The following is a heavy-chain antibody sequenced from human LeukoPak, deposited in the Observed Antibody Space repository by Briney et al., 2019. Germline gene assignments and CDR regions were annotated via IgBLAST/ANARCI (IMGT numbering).Heavy chain of an antibody. J-gene: IGHJ4*02. D-gene: IGHD3-3*01. CDR3: TLGDFWSGYSNFDY. Sequence: PGGSLRLSCAASGFTFSNAWVSWVRQAPGKGLEWVGRIKSKTDGGTTDYAAPVKGRFTISRDDSKNTLYLQMNSLKTEDTAVYYCTLGDFWSGYSNFDYWGQGTLVTVSS. CDR2: IKSKTDGGTT. CDR1: GFTFSNAW. V-gene: IGHV3-15*01.